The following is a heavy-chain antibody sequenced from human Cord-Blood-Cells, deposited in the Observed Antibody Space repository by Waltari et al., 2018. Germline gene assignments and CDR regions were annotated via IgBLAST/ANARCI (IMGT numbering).Heavy chain of an antibody. D-gene: IGHD6-6*01. CDR3: ARGDPNSSSYPFDY. J-gene: IGHJ4*02. CDR2: INPNSGGT. V-gene: IGHV1-2*02. CDR1: GYTFTGYY. Sequence: QVQLVQSGAEVKKPGASVKVSCKASGYTFTGYYMPWLQQAPGQGLEWMGWINPNSGGTNYAQKFQGRVTMTRDTSISTAYMELSRLRSDDTAVYYCARGDPNSSSYPFDYWGQGTLVTVSS.